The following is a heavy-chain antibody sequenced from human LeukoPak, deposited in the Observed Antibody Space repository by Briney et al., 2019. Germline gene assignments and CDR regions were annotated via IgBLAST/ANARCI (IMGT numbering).Heavy chain of an antibody. CDR2: ISSSSSYI. CDR1: GFTFSSYS. J-gene: IGHJ3*02. D-gene: IGHD6-6*01. Sequence: GGSLRLFCAASGFTFSSYSMNWVRQAPGKGLEWVSSISSSSSYIYYADSVKGRFTISRDNAKNSLYLQMNSLRAEDTAVYYCATSARTDAFDIWGQGTMVTVSS. CDR3: ATSARTDAFDI. V-gene: IGHV3-21*01.